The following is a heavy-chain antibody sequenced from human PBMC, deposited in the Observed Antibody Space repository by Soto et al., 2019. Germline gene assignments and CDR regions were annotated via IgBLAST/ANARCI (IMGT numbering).Heavy chain of an antibody. Sequence: SVKVSCKASGGTFSSYTISWVRQAPGQGLEWMGRIIPILGIANYAQKFQGWVTMTRDTSISTAYMELSRLRSDDTAVYYCARYSSSWGYFDYWGQGTLVTVSS. D-gene: IGHD6-13*01. V-gene: IGHV1-69*02. CDR1: GGTFSSYT. CDR3: ARYSSSWGYFDY. J-gene: IGHJ4*02. CDR2: IIPILGIA.